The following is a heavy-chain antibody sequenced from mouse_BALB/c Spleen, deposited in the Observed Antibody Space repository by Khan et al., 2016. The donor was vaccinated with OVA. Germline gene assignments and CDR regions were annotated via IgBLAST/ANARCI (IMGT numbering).Heavy chain of an antibody. J-gene: IGHJ3*01. CDR1: GYTFTSYW. CDR2: INPGNTDT. Sequence: VQLKQSGTVLVRPGASVKMSCKASGYTFTSYWMHWVKQRPGQGLEWIGVINPGNTDTNYNQKFKGKAKLTAVKSTSTAYMELSSLTNEDSAVYYCTRRNWDVDWFAYWGQGTLVTVSA. CDR3: TRRNWDVDWFAY. D-gene: IGHD4-1*01. V-gene: IGHV1-5*01.